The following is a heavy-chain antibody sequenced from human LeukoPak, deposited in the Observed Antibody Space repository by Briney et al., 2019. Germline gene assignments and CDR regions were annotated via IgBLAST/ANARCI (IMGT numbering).Heavy chain of an antibody. CDR3: AKMMVDYYYDRRGYYIR. Sequence: ASVKVSCKASGYTFTSYGISWVRQAPGQGLEWMGWISAYNGNTNYAQKLQGRVTMTTDTSPSTAYMELRSLRSDDTAVYYCAKMMVDYYYDRRGYYIRWGEGTLVTV. D-gene: IGHD3-22*01. J-gene: IGHJ4*02. V-gene: IGHV1-18*01. CDR1: GYTFTSYG. CDR2: ISAYNGNT.